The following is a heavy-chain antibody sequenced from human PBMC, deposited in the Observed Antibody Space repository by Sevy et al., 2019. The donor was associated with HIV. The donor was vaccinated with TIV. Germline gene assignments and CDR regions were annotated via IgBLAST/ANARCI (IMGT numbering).Heavy chain of an antibody. CDR2: ILPISGLV. D-gene: IGHD2-21*01. CDR1: GDIFSNYG. CDR3: ARDRPCGGDCYILDP. Sequence: ASVKVSCKASGDIFSNYGINWVRQAHGQGLQWMGGILPISGLVNYAQKFQGRVTISADKSTGTVYMALSSLRSEDTAVYYCARDRPCGGDCYILDPWGQGVLVTVSS. J-gene: IGHJ5*02. V-gene: IGHV1-69*10.